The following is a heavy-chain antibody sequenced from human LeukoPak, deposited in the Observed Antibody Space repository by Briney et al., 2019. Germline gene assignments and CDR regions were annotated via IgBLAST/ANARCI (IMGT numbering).Heavy chain of an antibody. D-gene: IGHD6-6*01. CDR2: IYYSGST. CDR1: GGSISSSSYY. Sequence: SETLSLTCTVSGGSISSSSYYWGWIRQHPGKGLEWIGNIYYSGSTYYNPSLKSRVTISVDTSKNQFSLKLSSVTAADTAVYYCASREAARFDYWGQGALVTVSS. CDR3: ASREAARFDY. J-gene: IGHJ4*02. V-gene: IGHV4-31*03.